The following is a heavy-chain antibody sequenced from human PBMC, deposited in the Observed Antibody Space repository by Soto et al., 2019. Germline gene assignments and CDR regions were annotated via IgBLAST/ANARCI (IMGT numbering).Heavy chain of an antibody. CDR1: GGSFTGYY. Sequence: PSETLSLTCAVYGGSFTGYYWSWIRHPPGKGLEWIGEIKHSGSTNYNPSLKSRVTISVDTSKNQFSLKLSSVTAPDTAVYYCARGRSVGYYYGMDVWGQGTKVTVSS. CDR2: IKHSGST. CDR3: ARGRSVGYYYGMDV. V-gene: IGHV4-34*01. J-gene: IGHJ6*02.